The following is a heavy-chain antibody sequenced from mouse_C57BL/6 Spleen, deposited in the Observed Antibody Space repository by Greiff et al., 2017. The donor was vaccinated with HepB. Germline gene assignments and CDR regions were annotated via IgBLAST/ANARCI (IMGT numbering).Heavy chain of an antibody. CDR3: ARSDGNYSWFAY. D-gene: IGHD2-1*01. V-gene: IGHV1-63*01. Sequence: VQLQQSGAELVRPGTSVKMSCKASGYTFTNYWIGWAKQRPGHGLEWIGDIYPGGGYTNYNEKFKGKATLTADKSSSTAYMQFSSLTSEDSVIYYCARSDGNYSWFAYWGQGTLVTVSA. CDR1: GYTFTNYW. CDR2: IYPGGGYT. J-gene: IGHJ3*01.